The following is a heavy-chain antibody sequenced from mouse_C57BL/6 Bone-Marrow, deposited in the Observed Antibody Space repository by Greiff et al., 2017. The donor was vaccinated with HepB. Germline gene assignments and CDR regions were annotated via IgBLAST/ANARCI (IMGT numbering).Heavy chain of an antibody. Sequence: VQLQQPGAELVRPGSSVKLSCKASGYTFTSYWMDWVKQRPGQGLEWIGNIYPSDSETHYNQKFKDKATLTVDKSSSTAYMQLSSLTSEDSAVYYCARTWEGNYEGVDDYWGQGTTLTVSS. CDR1: GYTFTSYW. CDR3: ARTWEGNYEGVDDY. D-gene: IGHD2-1*01. J-gene: IGHJ2*01. V-gene: IGHV1-61*01. CDR2: IYPSDSET.